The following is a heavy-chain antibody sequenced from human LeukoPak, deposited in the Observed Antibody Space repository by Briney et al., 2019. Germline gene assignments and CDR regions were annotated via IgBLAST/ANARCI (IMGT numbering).Heavy chain of an antibody. V-gene: IGHV4-61*02. CDR3: ARRSMVRGVGY. CDR1: GGSISSGSYY. D-gene: IGHD3-10*01. J-gene: IGHJ4*02. CDR2: IYTSGST. Sequence: TLSLTCTVSGGSISSGSYYWSWIRQPAGKGLEWIGRIYTSGSTNYNPSLKSRVAISVDTSKNQFSLKLSSVTAADTAVYYCARRSMVRGVGYWGQGTLVTVSS.